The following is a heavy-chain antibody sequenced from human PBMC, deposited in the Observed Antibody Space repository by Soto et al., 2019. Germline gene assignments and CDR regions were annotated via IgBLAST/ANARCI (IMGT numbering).Heavy chain of an antibody. CDR3: ARHLGRTAAAWRLFDD. D-gene: IGHD6-25*01. V-gene: IGHV4-59*08. CDR1: GGKIGNHC. Sequence: PSLPMSVPCTVSGGKIGNHCWSCIRQHPRKGLEWIGYAYFGGSPTTPLPTKYNPSLKSRITISADTSKNQLSLKMSSVTASDTAVYYCARHLGRTAAAWRLFDDWGRGTLVTVSS. J-gene: IGHJ4*02. CDR2: AYFGGSPTTPLPT.